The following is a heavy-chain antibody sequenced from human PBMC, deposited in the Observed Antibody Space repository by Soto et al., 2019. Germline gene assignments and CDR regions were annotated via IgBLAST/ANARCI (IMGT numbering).Heavy chain of an antibody. CDR3: ARSTTIFGVVPSNWFDP. Sequence: SVKVSCKASGGTFSSYAISWVRQAPGQGLEWMGGIIPIFGTANYAQKFQGRVTITADESTSTAYMELSSLRSEDTAVYYCARSTTIFGVVPSNWFDPWGQGTLVTVSS. CDR2: IIPIFGTA. V-gene: IGHV1-69*13. D-gene: IGHD3-3*01. J-gene: IGHJ5*02. CDR1: GGTFSSYA.